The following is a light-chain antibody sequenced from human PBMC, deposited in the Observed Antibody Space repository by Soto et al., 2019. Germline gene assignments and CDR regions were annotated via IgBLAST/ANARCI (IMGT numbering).Light chain of an antibody. Sequence: DIQMTQSPSSLSASVGNRVTITCQASQDIATYLNWYQQKPGKAPNLLIYDASNLETGVPSRFSGGGSGTHFTFTINNLQPEDIATYYCQQYDNLPPTWTFGQGTKVEIE. V-gene: IGKV1-33*01. CDR1: QDIATY. CDR3: QQYDNLPPTWT. CDR2: DAS. J-gene: IGKJ1*01.